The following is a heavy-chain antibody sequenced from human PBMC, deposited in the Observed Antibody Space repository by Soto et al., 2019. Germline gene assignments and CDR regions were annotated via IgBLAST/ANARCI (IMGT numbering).Heavy chain of an antibody. Sequence: PSETLSLTCTMSGGSFSPNYWSWIRQPPGKALEWVGYIYYGGTSSYNPSLKSRVTISLDTSKSQVSLRLSSVTAADTAVYYCAIEGGGARALWFGDRNYYGMDVWGQGTTVTVSS. CDR3: AIEGGGARALWFGDRNYYGMDV. V-gene: IGHV4-59*12. CDR1: GGSFSPNY. D-gene: IGHD3-10*01. CDR2: IYYGGTS. J-gene: IGHJ6*02.